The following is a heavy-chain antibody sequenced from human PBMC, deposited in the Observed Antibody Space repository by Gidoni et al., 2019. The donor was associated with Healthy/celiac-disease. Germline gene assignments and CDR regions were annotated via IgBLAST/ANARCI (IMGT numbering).Heavy chain of an antibody. J-gene: IGHJ6*02. D-gene: IGHD2-2*01. CDR2: INSDGSST. CDR3: AREDCSSTSCLYYYYGMDV. CDR1: GFTFSSYC. V-gene: IGHV3-74*01. Sequence: EVQLVESGGGLVQPGGSLTLSCPASGFTFSSYCMHWVRQAPGKGLVWVSRINSDGSSTSYADSVKGRFTISRDNAKNTLYLQMNSLRAEDTAVYYCAREDCSSTSCLYYYYGMDVWGQGTTVTVSS.